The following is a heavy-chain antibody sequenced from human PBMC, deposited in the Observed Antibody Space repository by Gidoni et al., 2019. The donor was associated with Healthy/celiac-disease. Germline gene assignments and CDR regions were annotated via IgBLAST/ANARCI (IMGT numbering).Heavy chain of an antibody. J-gene: IGHJ4*02. D-gene: IGHD6-19*01. V-gene: IGHV3-64D*06. Sequence: EVQLVESGGGLVQPGGSLRLSCSASGFTFSSYAMHGVRQAPGKGLEYVSAISSNGGSTYYADSVKGRFTISRDNSKNTLYLQMSSLRAEDTAVYYCVKTGMGEQWLVPDYWGQGTLVTVSS. CDR2: ISSNGGST. CDR1: GFTFSSYA. CDR3: VKTGMGEQWLVPDY.